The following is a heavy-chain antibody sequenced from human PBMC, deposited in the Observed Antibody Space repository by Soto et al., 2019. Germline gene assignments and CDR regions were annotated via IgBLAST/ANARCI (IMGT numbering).Heavy chain of an antibody. V-gene: IGHV1-2*04. CDR2: INPNSGGT. CDR3: ARNFRGSQDYGMDV. J-gene: IGHJ6*02. CDR1: GYTFTGYY. Sequence: ASVKVSCKASGYTFTGYYMHWLRQSPGQGLEWMGWINPNSGGTNYAQKFQGWVTMTRDTSISTAYMELSRLRSDDTAVYYCARNFRGSQDYGMDVWGQGTTVTVSS. D-gene: IGHD3-10*01.